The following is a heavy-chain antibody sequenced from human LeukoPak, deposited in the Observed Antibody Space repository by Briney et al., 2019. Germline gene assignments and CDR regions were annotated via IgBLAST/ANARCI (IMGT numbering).Heavy chain of an antibody. CDR1: GFTFSNAW. Sequence: GGSLRLSCAASGFTFSNAWMSWVRQAPGKGLEWVGRIKSRTDGGTTEYAAPVKGRFTISRDDSKNMLYLQINSLKTEDTAVYFCADLGDYAVGWGQGTLVTVSS. V-gene: IGHV3-15*01. D-gene: IGHD4-17*01. J-gene: IGHJ4*02. CDR3: ADLGDYAVG. CDR2: IKSRTDGGTT.